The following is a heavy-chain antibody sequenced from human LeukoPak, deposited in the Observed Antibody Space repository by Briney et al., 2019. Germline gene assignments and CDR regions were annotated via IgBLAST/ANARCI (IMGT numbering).Heavy chain of an antibody. CDR1: GFTFSSYA. CDR3: AKGHSSGYYVYLQH. J-gene: IGHJ1*01. D-gene: IGHD3-22*01. V-gene: IGHV3-23*01. Sequence: GGSLRLSCAASGFTFSSYAMSWVRQAPGKGLEWVSGIRGSGGTTHYADSVKGRFTISRDNSKNTLYLQMNSLRAEDTAVYYCAKGHSSGYYVYLQHWGQGTLVTVSS. CDR2: IRGSGGTT.